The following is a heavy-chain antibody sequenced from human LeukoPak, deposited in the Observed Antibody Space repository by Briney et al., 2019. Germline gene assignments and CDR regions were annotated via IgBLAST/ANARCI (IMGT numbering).Heavy chain of an antibody. CDR2: INHSGST. CDR1: GGSISGYY. J-gene: IGHJ4*02. V-gene: IGHV4-34*01. Sequence: SETLSLTCTVSGGSISGYYWSWIRQPPGKGLEWIGEINHSGSTNYNPSLKSRVTISVDTSKNQFSLKLSSVTAADTAVYYCASGLPPDYWGQGTLVTVSS. CDR3: ASGLPPDY.